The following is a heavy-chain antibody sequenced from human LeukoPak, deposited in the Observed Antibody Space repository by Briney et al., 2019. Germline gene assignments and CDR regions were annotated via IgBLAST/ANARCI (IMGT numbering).Heavy chain of an antibody. CDR1: GYTFTSYD. CDR2: MNPNSGNT. J-gene: IGHJ5*02. Sequence: ASVKVSCKASGYTFTSYDVNWVRQAAGQGLEYMGWMNPNSGNTGYAQKFQGRVTITRNTSITTAYMELSSLRSEDTAVYYCARTSSSGWHGNWFDPWGQGTLVTVSS. D-gene: IGHD6-19*01. V-gene: IGHV1-8*03. CDR3: ARTSSSGWHGNWFDP.